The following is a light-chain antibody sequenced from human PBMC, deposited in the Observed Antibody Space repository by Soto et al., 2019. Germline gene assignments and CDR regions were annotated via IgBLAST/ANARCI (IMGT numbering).Light chain of an antibody. J-gene: IGKJ1*01. CDR1: QSISIW. CDR2: KAS. Sequence: DIQMTQSPSTLSASVGDRVTSTCRASQSISIWLAWYQQKPGKAPKLLIYKASTLKSGVPSRFSGSGSGTEFTLTISSLQPDDFATYYCQQFNNFSWTFGQGIKVEIQ. V-gene: IGKV1-5*03. CDR3: QQFNNFSWT.